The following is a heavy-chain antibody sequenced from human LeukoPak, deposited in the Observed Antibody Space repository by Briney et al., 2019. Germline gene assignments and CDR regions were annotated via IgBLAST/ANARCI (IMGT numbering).Heavy chain of an antibody. Sequence: GGSLRLSCAASGFTFSSYAMGWVRQAPGKGLEWVSGVSGSGGSTYYADSVKGRFTISRDNSKNTLYLQMNSLRAEDTAVYYCAKDLDIVATITGNWGQGTLVTVSS. CDR2: VSGSGGST. CDR1: GFTFSSYA. V-gene: IGHV3-23*01. CDR3: AKDLDIVATITGN. D-gene: IGHD5-12*01. J-gene: IGHJ4*02.